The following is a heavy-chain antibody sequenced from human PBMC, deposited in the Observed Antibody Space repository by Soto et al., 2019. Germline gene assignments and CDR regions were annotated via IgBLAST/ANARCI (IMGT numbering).Heavy chain of an antibody. CDR2: INAGSGNT. Sequence: ASVKVSCKASGYTFTSYAMHWVRQAPGQRLEWMGWINAGSGNTKHSRKFQGRVTITRDTSASTAYMELSSLRSEDTAVYYCARFLPATATAYDYWGQGTLVTVSS. J-gene: IGHJ4*02. D-gene: IGHD2-15*01. CDR3: ARFLPATATAYDY. CDR1: GYTFTSYA. V-gene: IGHV1-3*01.